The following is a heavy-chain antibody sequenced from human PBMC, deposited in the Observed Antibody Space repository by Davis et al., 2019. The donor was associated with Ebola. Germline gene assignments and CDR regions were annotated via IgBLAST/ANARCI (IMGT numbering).Heavy chain of an antibody. D-gene: IGHD6-19*01. CDR2: IIPSFGTA. Sequence: SVKVSCKASGGTFSSYAISWVRQAPGQGLEWMGGIIPSFGTANSAQIFQGRVTITADESTSTAYVELSSRRSEDTAVYYCAVGSSGWYGGMGVWGQGTTVTVSS. V-gene: IGHV1-69*13. CDR1: GGTFSSYA. J-gene: IGHJ6*02. CDR3: AVGSSGWYGGMGV.